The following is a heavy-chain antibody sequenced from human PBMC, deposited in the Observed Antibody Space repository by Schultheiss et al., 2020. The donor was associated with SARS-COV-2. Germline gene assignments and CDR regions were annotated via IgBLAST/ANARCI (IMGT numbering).Heavy chain of an antibody. V-gene: IGHV4-34*01. CDR2: INHSGSI. CDR3: ARDRWLDV. D-gene: IGHD3-16*02. J-gene: IGHJ6*02. CDR1: GGSISSYY. Sequence: SQTLSLTCTVSGGSISSYYWSWIRQPPGKGLEWIGEINHSGSIKYNPSLKSRVTISVDTSKNQFSLKLTSVTAADTAVYYCARDRWLDVWGQGTMVTVSS.